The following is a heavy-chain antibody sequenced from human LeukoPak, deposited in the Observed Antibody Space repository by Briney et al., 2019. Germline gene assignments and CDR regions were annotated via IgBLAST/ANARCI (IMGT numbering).Heavy chain of an antibody. J-gene: IGHJ6*02. CDR3: ARLLTGDYPIDYYYYGMDV. Sequence: SETLSLTCTVSGGSINSYHWTWIRQPPGKGLEWIGYIYYSGSTNYNPSLKSRVTISVDTSKNQFSLKLSSVTAADTAVYYCARLLTGDYPIDYYYYGMDVWGQGTTVTVSS. D-gene: IGHD4-17*01. CDR2: IYYSGST. CDR1: GGSINSYH. V-gene: IGHV4-59*08.